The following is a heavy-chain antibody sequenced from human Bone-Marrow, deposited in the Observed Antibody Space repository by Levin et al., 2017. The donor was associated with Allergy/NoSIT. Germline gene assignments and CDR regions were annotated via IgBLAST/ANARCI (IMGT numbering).Heavy chain of an antibody. CDR3: AKNIGASAKYSSNFDS. D-gene: IGHD6-13*01. Sequence: PGGSLRLSCAASGFTFSSYAMHWVRQAPGKGLEWVAVISYDGSIHYYADSVKGRFTISRDSSKSTLFLQMISLRVEDTAVYYCAKNIGASAKYSSNFDSWGQGTLVTVSS. J-gene: IGHJ4*02. CDR2: ISYDGSIH. CDR1: GFTFSSYA. V-gene: IGHV3-30*18.